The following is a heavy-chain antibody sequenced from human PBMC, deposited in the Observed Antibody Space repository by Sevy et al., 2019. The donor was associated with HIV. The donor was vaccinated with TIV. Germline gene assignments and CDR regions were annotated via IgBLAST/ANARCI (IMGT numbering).Heavy chain of an antibody. CDR3: AAGDTAFLADLDF. J-gene: IGHJ4*02. D-gene: IGHD5-18*01. V-gene: IGHV3-23*01. CDR2: ISATDGST. CDR1: GFSISTHA. Sequence: GGSLRLSCGASGFSISTHAMNWVRQAPGRGLEWISGISATDGSTHYADSVKGRFTIFRDNSKNTVHLQMNSLRAEDTALYYCAAGDTAFLADLDFWGQGTLVTVSS.